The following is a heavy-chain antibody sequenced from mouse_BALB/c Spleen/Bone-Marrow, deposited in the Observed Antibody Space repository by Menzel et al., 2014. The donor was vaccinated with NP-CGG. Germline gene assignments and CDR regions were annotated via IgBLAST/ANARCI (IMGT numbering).Heavy chain of an antibody. D-gene: IGHD1-1*01. Sequence: EVMLVESGGGLVQPGGSRKLSCAASGFTFSDYGMAWVRQAPGKGPEWVAFISNLAYSIYYADTVTGRFTISRENAKNTLYLETSSLRSEDTAMYYCARDQVYYYGSSYGYFDVWGAETTITVSS. V-gene: IGHV5-15*02. CDR1: GFTFSDYG. CDR2: ISNLAYSI. J-gene: IGHJ1*01. CDR3: ARDQVYYYGSSYGYFDV.